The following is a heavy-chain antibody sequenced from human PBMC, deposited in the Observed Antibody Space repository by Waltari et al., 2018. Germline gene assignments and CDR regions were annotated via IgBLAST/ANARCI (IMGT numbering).Heavy chain of an antibody. Sequence: QVQLLESGPRLVKPSETLSLTCSVSGHPITTYYWRWIRPSPGKGLECIGDIYHSGSTGYNPALRSRARIAVDTSKNQFSLKVTSVTAADTAVYYGARDSGREHGLSSGSWFYYMDVWGKGTTVTVSS. CDR3: ARDSGREHGLSSGSWFYYMDV. CDR2: IYHSGST. CDR1: GHPITTYY. D-gene: IGHD3-10*01. J-gene: IGHJ6*03. V-gene: IGHV4-59*01.